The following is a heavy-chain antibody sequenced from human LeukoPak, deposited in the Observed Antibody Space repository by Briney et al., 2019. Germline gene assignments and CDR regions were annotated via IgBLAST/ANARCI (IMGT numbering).Heavy chain of an antibody. CDR2: ISYDGSNK. J-gene: IGHJ4*02. CDR1: GFTFSSYA. CDR3: ARDMGRRYCSSTSCYTGFDY. Sequence: PGGSLRLSCAASGFTFSSYAMHWVRQAPGKGREWVAVISYDGSNKYYADSVKGRFTISRDNSKNTLYLQMNSLRAEDTAVYYCARDMGRRYCSSTSCYTGFDYWGQGTLVTVSS. D-gene: IGHD2-2*02. V-gene: IGHV3-30*01.